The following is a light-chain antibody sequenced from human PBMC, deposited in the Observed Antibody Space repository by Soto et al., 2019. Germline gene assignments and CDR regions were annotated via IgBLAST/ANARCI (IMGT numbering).Light chain of an antibody. CDR1: QSVSSSY. J-gene: IGKJ4*01. CDR3: QQYNNWPLT. V-gene: IGKV3-15*01. Sequence: EIVLTQSPGTLSLSPGERATLSCRASQSVSSSYLAWYQQKPGQAPRLLIYDASTGATGIPARFSGSGSGTEFTLTISSLQSEDFAFYYCQQYNNWPLTFGGGTKV. CDR2: DAS.